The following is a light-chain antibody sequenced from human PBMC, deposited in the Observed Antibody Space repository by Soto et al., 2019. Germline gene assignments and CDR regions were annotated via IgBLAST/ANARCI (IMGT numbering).Light chain of an antibody. CDR3: LLSFGGAVV. Sequence: QTVVTQEPSLTVSPGGTVILTCGSSSGAVTSNHYPYWFQQRPGQVPRTLIYDTDNRHSWTPARFSGSLLGAQAALTLSGAQPEDEAEYFCLLSFGGAVVFGGGTKVTVL. V-gene: IGLV7-46*01. J-gene: IGLJ3*02. CDR2: DTD. CDR1: SGAVTSNHY.